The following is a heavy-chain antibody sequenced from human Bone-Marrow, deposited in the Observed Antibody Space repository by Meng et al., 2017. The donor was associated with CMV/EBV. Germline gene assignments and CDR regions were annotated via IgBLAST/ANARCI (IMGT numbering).Heavy chain of an antibody. V-gene: IGHV4-61*08. J-gene: IGHJ4*02. CDR3: ARDNMGSLDY. CDR1: GGSVSSGDYY. D-gene: IGHD1-26*01. CDR2: IHNSGDT. Sequence: GSLRLSCTVSGGSVSSGDYYWSWIRQPPGKGLEWIGYIHNSGDTNYNPSLKSRVTISVDESKKQFSLNLNFVTVADTALYFCARDNMGSLDYWGQGALVTVSS.